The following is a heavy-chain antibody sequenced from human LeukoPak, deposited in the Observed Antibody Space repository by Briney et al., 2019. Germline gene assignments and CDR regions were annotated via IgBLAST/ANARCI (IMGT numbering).Heavy chain of an antibody. CDR1: GGSTSSFY. D-gene: IGHD4-17*01. J-gene: IGHJ6*02. V-gene: IGHV4-59*01. Sequence: PSETLSLTCTVPGGSTSSFYWSWIRQPPGKGLEWIGYIYYSGNTNYNPSLKSRVTLSVDTSKNQFSLKLSSVTAADTAVYYCAREDPQTTVPEGMDVWGQGTTVTVSS. CDR2: IYYSGNT. CDR3: AREDPQTTVPEGMDV.